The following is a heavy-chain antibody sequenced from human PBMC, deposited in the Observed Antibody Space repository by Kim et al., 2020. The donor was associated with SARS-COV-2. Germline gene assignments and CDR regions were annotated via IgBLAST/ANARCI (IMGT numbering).Heavy chain of an antibody. D-gene: IGHD6-13*01. CDR1: GFTFSSYD. CDR2: IWYDGSNK. V-gene: IGHV3-33*01. CDR3: ARAPPSSSWAEDDFDY. Sequence: WGSLRLSCAASGFTFSSYDMHWVRQAPGKGLEWVAVIWYDGSNKYYADSVKGRFTISRDNSKNTLYLQMNSLRAEDTAVYYCARAPPSSSWAEDDFDYWG. J-gene: IGHJ4*01.